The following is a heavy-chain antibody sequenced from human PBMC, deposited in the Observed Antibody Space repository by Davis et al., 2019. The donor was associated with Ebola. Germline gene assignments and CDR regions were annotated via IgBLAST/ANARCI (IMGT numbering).Heavy chain of an antibody. Sequence: PGGSLRLSCEASGFTFDDYAMHWVRQAPGKGLEWVSGITWNGNRVAYADSVKGRFTISRDNAKNSLYLQMNDLRAEDTAMYYCAKSRINDYADIDSWGQGTLVTVSS. CDR2: ITWNGNRV. CDR3: AKSRINDYADIDS. CDR1: GFTFDDYA. V-gene: IGHV3-9*01. D-gene: IGHD4/OR15-4a*01. J-gene: IGHJ4*02.